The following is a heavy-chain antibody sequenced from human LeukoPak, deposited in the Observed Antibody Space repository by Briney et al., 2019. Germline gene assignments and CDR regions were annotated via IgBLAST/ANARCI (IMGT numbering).Heavy chain of an antibody. V-gene: IGHV3-48*01. CDR3: ARDGIWFGELAFDY. Sequence: PGGSLRLSCAASGFTFSSYSMNWVRQAPGKGLEWVSYISSSSSTIYYADSVKGRFTISRDNAKNSLYLQMNSLRAEDTAVYYCARDGIWFGELAFDYWGQGTLVTVSS. D-gene: IGHD3-10*01. J-gene: IGHJ4*02. CDR1: GFTFSSYS. CDR2: ISSSSSTI.